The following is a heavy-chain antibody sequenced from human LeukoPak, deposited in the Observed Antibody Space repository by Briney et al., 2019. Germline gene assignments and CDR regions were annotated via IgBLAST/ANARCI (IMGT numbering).Heavy chain of an antibody. J-gene: IGHJ5*02. CDR3: ARGLVRYDYVWGSYKGSWFDP. V-gene: IGHV4-61*02. CDR2: ISSSGST. Sequence: SQTLSLTCTVSGDSISSGDYYWSWIRQPAGKGLEWIGRISSSGSTNYNPSLKSRVTISVDTSKNQFSLKLSSVTAADTAVYYCARGLVRYDYVWGSYKGSWFDPWGQGTLVTVSS. CDR1: GDSISSGDYY. D-gene: IGHD3-16*01.